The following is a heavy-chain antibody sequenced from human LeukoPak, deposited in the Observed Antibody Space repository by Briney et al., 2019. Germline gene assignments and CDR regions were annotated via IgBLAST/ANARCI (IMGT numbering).Heavy chain of an antibody. D-gene: IGHD1-26*01. Sequence: GGSLRLSCAVSGFTVSGNYMSWVRQAPGKGLEWVSLIDNSGSTYYADSVKGRFTISRDNSNNTPYLQMSSLRSEDTAFYYCARAGRPYSFFFDYWGRGALVAVAS. CDR1: GFTVSGNY. CDR2: IDNSGST. CDR3: ARAGRPYSFFFDY. V-gene: IGHV3-66*03. J-gene: IGHJ4*02.